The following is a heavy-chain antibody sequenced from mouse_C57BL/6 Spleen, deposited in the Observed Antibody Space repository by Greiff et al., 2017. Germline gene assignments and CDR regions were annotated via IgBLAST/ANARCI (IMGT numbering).Heavy chain of an antibody. CDR2: IDPSDSYT. CDR1: GYTFTSYW. J-gene: IGHJ1*03. Sequence: QVQLKQPGAELVKPGASVKLSCKASGYTFTSYWMQWVKQRPGQGLEWIGEIDPSDSYTNYNQKFNGKATLTVDTSSSTAYMQLSSLTSEDSAVYDWARRGDYDGGAGYFDVWGTGTTVTVSS. CDR3: ARRGDYDGGAGYFDV. D-gene: IGHD2-4*01. V-gene: IGHV1-50*01.